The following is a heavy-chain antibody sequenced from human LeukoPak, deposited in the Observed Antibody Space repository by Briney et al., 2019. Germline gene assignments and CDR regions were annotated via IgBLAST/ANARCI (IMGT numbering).Heavy chain of an antibody. CDR2: ISYDGSNK. D-gene: IGHD2-8*01. CDR1: GFTFSSYG. J-gene: IGHJ4*02. Sequence: PWRSLRLSCAASGFTFSSYGMHWVRQAPGKGLEWVAVISYDGSNKYYADSVKGRFTISRDNSKNTLYLQMNSLRAEDTAVYYCAKDAIMVYASYFDYWGQGTLVTVSS. CDR3: AKDAIMVYASYFDY. V-gene: IGHV3-30*18.